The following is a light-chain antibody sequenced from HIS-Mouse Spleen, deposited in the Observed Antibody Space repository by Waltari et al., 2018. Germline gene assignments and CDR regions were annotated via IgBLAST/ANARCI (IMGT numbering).Light chain of an antibody. CDR2: EVS. J-gene: IGLJ2*01. CDR1: SSDVGGYNY. Sequence: QSALTQPPSASGSPGPSVTISCTGTSSDVGGYNYVSWYQQHPGKAPKLMIYEVSKRPSGVPDCFSGSKSGNTASLTVSGLQAEDEADYYCSSYAGSNIVVFGGGTKLTVL. CDR3: SSYAGSNIVV. V-gene: IGLV2-8*01.